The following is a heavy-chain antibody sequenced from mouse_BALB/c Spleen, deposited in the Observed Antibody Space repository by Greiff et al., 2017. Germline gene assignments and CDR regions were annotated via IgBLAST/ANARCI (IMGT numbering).Heavy chain of an antibody. Sequence: EVKLMESGGGLVKPGGSLKLSCAASGFTFSSYAMSWVRQTPEKRLEWVATISSGGSYTYYPDTVKGRFTISRDNAKNTLYLQMSSLKSEDTAMYYCARHLYGSSYNYYAMDYWGQGTSVTVSS. CDR1: GFTFSSYA. D-gene: IGHD1-1*01. J-gene: IGHJ4*01. CDR2: ISSGGSYT. V-gene: IGHV5-6-4*01. CDR3: ARHLYGSSYNYYAMDY.